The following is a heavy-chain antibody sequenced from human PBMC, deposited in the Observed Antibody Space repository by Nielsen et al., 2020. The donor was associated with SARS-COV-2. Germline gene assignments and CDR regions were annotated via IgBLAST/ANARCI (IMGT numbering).Heavy chain of an antibody. V-gene: IGHV1-18*01. Sequence: WVRQAPGQGLEWMGWISAYNGNTNYAQKLQGRVTMTTDTSTSTAYMELRSLRSDDTAVYYCARPRDYYGSGSYYTPYYYGMDVWGQGTTVTVSS. CDR3: ARPRDYYGSGSYYTPYYYGMDV. D-gene: IGHD3-10*01. CDR2: ISAYNGNT. J-gene: IGHJ6*02.